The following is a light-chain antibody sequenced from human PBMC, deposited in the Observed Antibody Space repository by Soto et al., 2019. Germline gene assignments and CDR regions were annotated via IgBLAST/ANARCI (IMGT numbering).Light chain of an antibody. CDR3: QQYNNWPLT. Sequence: QLTQSPSSLSASIGDRVTITCRASQGIATYLAWYQQKPGQAPNLLIYSASTLQSGVPSRFSGGGSGTEFTLTISSLQPEDFAVYSCQQYNNWPLTFGGGTKVEIK. CDR1: QGIATY. CDR2: SAS. J-gene: IGKJ4*01. V-gene: IGKV1-9*01.